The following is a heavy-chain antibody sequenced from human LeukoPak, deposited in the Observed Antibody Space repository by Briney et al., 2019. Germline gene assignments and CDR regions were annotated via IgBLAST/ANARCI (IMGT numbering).Heavy chain of an antibody. V-gene: IGHV4-61*01. J-gene: IGHJ4*02. CDR1: GGSFSSGSYY. Sequence: SETLSLTCTVSGGSFSSGSYYWSWIRQPPGKGLEWIGYIYYSGSTNYNPSLKSRVTISVDTSKNQFSLNLSSVTAADTAVYYCARGGDSKHLVNWGQGTLVTVSS. D-gene: IGHD3-3*02. CDR2: IYYSGST. CDR3: ARGGDSKHLVN.